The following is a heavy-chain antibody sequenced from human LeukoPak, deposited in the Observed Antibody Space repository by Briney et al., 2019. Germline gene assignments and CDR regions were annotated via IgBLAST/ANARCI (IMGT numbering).Heavy chain of an antibody. CDR2: IIEKGNA. Sequence: SETLSLTCAPYGGTFSSYSWSWTWIRQTPEKGLEWIGEIIEKGNANYNPSLKSRVTIDLDTSKYQFSLKLTSMTAADTAMYYCARGYYPPRWYFDLWGRGTLVTASS. J-gene: IGHJ2*01. CDR1: GGTFSSYS. D-gene: IGHD3-10*01. V-gene: IGHV4-34*01. CDR3: ARGYYPPRWYFDL.